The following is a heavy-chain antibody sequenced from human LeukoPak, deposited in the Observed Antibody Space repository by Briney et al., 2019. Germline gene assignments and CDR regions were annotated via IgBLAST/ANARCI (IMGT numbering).Heavy chain of an antibody. CDR3: ATRTYYGGKAIFDY. Sequence: SETLSLTCTVSGVSISSSNYYWAWIRQPPGKGLEWLGSIYYSESTYYNPSLKSRVTISVDTSKNQFSLKLSSVTAADTAAYYCATRTYYGGKAIFDYWGQGTLVTVSS. CDR2: IYYSEST. J-gene: IGHJ4*02. CDR1: GVSISSSNYY. D-gene: IGHD4-23*01. V-gene: IGHV4-39*01.